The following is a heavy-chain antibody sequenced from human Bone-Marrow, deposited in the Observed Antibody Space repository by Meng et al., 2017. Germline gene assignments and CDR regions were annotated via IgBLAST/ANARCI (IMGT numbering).Heavy chain of an antibody. Sequence: SETLSLTCTVSGGSISSSSYYWGWIRPPPGKGREWIGSIYYSGSTYYNPSLKSRVTISVDTSKNQFSLKLSSVTAADTAVYYCARDGESGYYSYYFDYWGQGTLVTVSS. J-gene: IGHJ4*02. D-gene: IGHD3-3*01. V-gene: IGHV4-39*07. CDR1: GGSISSSSYY. CDR2: IYYSGST. CDR3: ARDGESGYYSYYFDY.